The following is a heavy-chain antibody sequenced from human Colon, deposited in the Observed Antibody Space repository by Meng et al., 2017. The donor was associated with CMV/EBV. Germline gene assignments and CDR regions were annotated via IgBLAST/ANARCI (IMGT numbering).Heavy chain of an antibody. CDR3: CGWFLNAFDI. V-gene: IGHV3-48*03. Sequence: GGSLRLSCAASGFTFSNYEMNWVRQAPGKGLEWVSYISSSGSTIYYADSVKGRFTISRDNAKNSLYLQMNSLRAEDTAVYYCCGWFLNAFDIWGQGTMVTVSS. J-gene: IGHJ3*02. CDR2: ISSSGSTI. CDR1: GFTFSNYE. D-gene: IGHD6-19*01.